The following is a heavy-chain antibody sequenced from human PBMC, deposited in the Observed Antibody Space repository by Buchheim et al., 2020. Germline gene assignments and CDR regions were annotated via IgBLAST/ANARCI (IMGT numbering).Heavy chain of an antibody. CDR1: GYTFTSYD. D-gene: IGHD2-15*01. V-gene: IGHV1-8*01. J-gene: IGHJ4*02. Sequence: QVQLVQSGAEVKKPGASVKVSCKASGYTFTSYDINWVRQAPGQGLEWMGWMKPNSVNTGYAQRFQGRVTMTRYISIRTAYMELTSLRFDDTAVYYCVHLDDGGRWRGLDSWGQGTL. CDR2: MKPNSVNT. CDR3: VHLDDGGRWRGLDS.